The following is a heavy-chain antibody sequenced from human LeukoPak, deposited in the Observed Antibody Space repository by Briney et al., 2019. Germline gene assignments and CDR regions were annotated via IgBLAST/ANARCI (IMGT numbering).Heavy chain of an antibody. CDR1: GFTFSSYW. CDR2: IKQDGSEK. V-gene: IGHV3-7*01. Sequence: PGGSLGLSCAASGFTFSSYWMSWVRQAPGKGLEWVANIKQDGSEKYYVDSVKGRFTISRDNAKNSLYLQMNSLRAEDTAVYYCARGGAIFGVDFDYWGQGTLVTVSS. D-gene: IGHD3-3*01. J-gene: IGHJ4*02. CDR3: ARGGAIFGVDFDY.